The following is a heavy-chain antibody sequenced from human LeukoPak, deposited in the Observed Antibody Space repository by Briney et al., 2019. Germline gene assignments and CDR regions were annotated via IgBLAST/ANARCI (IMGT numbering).Heavy chain of an antibody. V-gene: IGHV3-48*03. D-gene: IGHD1-26*01. CDR3: ARDAGATTDYYYGMDV. J-gene: IGHJ6*02. Sequence: PGGSLRLSCAASGFTFSSYEINWVRQAPGKGLEWVSYISSSGSTIYYADSVKGRFTISRDNAKNSLYLQMNSLRAEDTAVYYCARDAGATTDYYYGMDVWGQGTTVTVSS. CDR1: GFTFSSYE. CDR2: ISSSGSTI.